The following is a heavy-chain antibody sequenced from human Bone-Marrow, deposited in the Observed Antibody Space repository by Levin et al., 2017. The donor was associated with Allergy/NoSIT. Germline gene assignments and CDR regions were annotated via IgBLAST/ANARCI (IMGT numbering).Heavy chain of an antibody. CDR1: GFILSSYA. J-gene: IGHJ4*02. CDR2: ISVSGGDT. D-gene: IGHD5-12*01. CDR3: ARDRAATVATIY. Sequence: GESLKISCAASGFILSSYAMSWVRQAPGKGLEWVSIISVSGGDTYYADSVKGRFTISRDNSKNTLYLQMNSLRIEDTAVYYCARDRAATVATIYWGQGTLVTVSS. V-gene: IGHV3-23*01.